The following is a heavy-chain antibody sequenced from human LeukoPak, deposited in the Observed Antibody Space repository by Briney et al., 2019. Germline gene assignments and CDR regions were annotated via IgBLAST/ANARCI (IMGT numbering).Heavy chain of an antibody. D-gene: IGHD2-15*01. Sequence: PSETLSLTCAVYGGSFSSYYWSWIRQPPGKGLEWIGEINHSGSTKYNPSLKSRVTISVDTSKNQFSLKLSSVTAADTAVYYCARVGAPLSLAATRTRVDYFDYWGQGTLVTVSS. CDR1: GGSFSSYY. J-gene: IGHJ4*02. CDR3: ARVGAPLSLAATRTRVDYFDY. V-gene: IGHV4-34*01. CDR2: INHSGST.